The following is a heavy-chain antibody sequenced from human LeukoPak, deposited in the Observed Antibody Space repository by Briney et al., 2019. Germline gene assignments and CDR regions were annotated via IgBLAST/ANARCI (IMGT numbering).Heavy chain of an antibody. D-gene: IGHD1-14*01. J-gene: IGHJ4*02. V-gene: IGHV1-18*01. CDR3: ANERPVYPMRYFDY. Sequence: ASVKVSCKASGYTFTTYVISWVRQAPGQGLEWMGWISAYNGNTDYAQKVQGRVTMTTDTSTSTAYMELRSLRSDDTAVYYCANERPVYPMRYFDYWGQGTLVTVSS. CDR2: ISAYNGNT. CDR1: GYTFTTYV.